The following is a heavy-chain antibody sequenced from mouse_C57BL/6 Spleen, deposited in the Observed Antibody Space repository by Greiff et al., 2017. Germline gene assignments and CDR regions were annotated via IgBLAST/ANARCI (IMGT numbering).Heavy chain of an antibody. J-gene: IGHJ3*01. D-gene: IGHD1-2*01. V-gene: IGHV5-17*01. CDR3: AMDHYYGPAWCAY. CDR2: ISSGSSTI. CDR1: GFNFSDYG. Sequence: VKLQESGGGLVKPGGSLKLSCAASGFNFSDYGMHWVRQAPEKGLEWVAYISSGSSTIYNADKVKGRFPISSDKAKNTLVLQMTSLRPEDTAMYYCAMDHYYGPAWCAYWGQGTLVTVSA.